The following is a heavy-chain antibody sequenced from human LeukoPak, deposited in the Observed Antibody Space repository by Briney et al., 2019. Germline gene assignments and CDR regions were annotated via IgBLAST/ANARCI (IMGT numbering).Heavy chain of an antibody. J-gene: IGHJ4*02. CDR2: ISGYKGDT. CDR1: GYTFNNYG. CDR3: AREGLAYCSGGRCSYDY. D-gene: IGHD2-15*01. Sequence: ASVKVSCKASGYTFNNYGIAWVRQAPGQGLELMGWISGYKGDTNYAQEFQGRVTLTTDTSTSTAYMELMSLTSDDTAVYYCAREGLAYCSGGRCSYDYWGQGTLVTVSS. V-gene: IGHV1-18*01.